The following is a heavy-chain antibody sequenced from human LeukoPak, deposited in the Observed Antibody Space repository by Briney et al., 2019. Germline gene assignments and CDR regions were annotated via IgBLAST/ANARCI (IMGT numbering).Heavy chain of an antibody. V-gene: IGHV4-4*02. D-gene: IGHD6-6*01. Sequence: SGTLSLTCAVSGGSISSSNWWSWVRQPPGKGLEWIGEIYHSGSTNYNPSLKSRVTISVDTSKNQFSLKLSSVTAADTAVYYCARDGVAARRDAFDIWGQGTMVTVSS. CDR3: ARDGVAARRDAFDI. J-gene: IGHJ3*02. CDR2: IYHSGST. CDR1: GGSISSSNW.